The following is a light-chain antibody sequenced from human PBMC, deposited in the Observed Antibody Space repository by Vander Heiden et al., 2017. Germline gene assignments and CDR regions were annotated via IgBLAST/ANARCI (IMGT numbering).Light chain of an antibody. CDR1: SLRSYY. Sequence: SVPTQGTDMSMALGQTVRITCQGDSLRSYYASWYQQKPVQAPVLVIYGKNNRPSGIPDRFSGSSSGNTASLTITGAQAEDEADYYCNSRDSSGVVFGGGTKLTVL. J-gene: IGLJ2*01. CDR2: GKN. V-gene: IGLV3-19*01. CDR3: NSRDSSGVV.